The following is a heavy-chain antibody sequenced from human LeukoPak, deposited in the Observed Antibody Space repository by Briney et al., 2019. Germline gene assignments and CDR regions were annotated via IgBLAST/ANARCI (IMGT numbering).Heavy chain of an antibody. CDR1: GYTFTSYV. J-gene: IGHJ5*02. Sequence: ASGKVSCKAAGYTFTSYVINWVRQATGQGLEWMGWMNPNIGNTGYAQKFQVRVTMTRNTSISTAYMELSSLRSEDSAVYYCARSPPLGYCSGGSCYDEYNWFDPWGQGTLVTVSS. CDR3: ARSPPLGYCSGGSCYDEYNWFDP. CDR2: MNPNIGNT. V-gene: IGHV1-8*01. D-gene: IGHD2-15*01.